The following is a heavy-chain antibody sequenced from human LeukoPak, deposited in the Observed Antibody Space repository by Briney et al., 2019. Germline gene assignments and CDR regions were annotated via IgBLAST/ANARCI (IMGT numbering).Heavy chain of an antibody. CDR2: INHSGST. V-gene: IGHV4-34*01. D-gene: IGHD3-10*01. CDR3: AVRGEYSGSGTR. Sequence: SETLSLTCAVYSGSFSGYYWSWIRQAPGKGLEWIGEINHSGSTNYNPSLRTRVTISVDTSKNQFSLKLTSVTVADTAMYYCAVRGEYSGSGTRWGQGALVTVSS. CDR1: SGSFSGYY. J-gene: IGHJ4*02.